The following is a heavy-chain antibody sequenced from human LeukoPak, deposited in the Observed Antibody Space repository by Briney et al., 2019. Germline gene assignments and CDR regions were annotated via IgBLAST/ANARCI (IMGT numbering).Heavy chain of an antibody. Sequence: GGSLRLSCAASGLTFSSYWMHWVRQAPGKGLEWVSYISSSGSTIYYADSVKDRFTISRDNAKNSLYLQMNSLRAEDTAVYYCARDRRDGYTVYWYFDLWGRGTLVTVSS. V-gene: IGHV3-48*04. J-gene: IGHJ2*01. CDR3: ARDRRDGYTVYWYFDL. D-gene: IGHD5-24*01. CDR2: ISSSGSTI. CDR1: GLTFSSYW.